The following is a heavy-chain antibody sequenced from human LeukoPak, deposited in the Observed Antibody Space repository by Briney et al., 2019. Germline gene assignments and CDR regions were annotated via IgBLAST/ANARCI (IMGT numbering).Heavy chain of an antibody. CDR3: AKRYSSQSYYYYYYMDV. V-gene: IGHV3-23*01. CDR2: ISGSGGST. CDR1: GFTFSSYG. Sequence: PGGSLRLSCAASGFTFSSYGMSWVRQAPGKGLEWVSAISGSGGSTYYADSVKGRFTISRDNSKNTLYLQMNSLRAEDTAVYYCAKRYSSQSYYYYYYMDVWGKGTTVTISS. D-gene: IGHD6-19*01. J-gene: IGHJ6*03.